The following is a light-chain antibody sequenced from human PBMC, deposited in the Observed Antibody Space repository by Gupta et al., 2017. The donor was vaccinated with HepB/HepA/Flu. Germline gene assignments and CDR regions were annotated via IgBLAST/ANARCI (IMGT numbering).Light chain of an antibody. CDR2: EVN. CDR1: RSDVGSYDL. J-gene: IGLJ2*01. V-gene: IGLV2-23*02. CDR3: CAYAGGNSVV. Sequence: QSALTQPASVSGSPGQSVTISCIGTRSDVGSYDLVSWYQQQPGQAPKVLIYEVNKRPSGVSDPFPGSKYDKTAFLTISGLQAEDEADYYCCAYAGGNSVVFGGGTKLTV.